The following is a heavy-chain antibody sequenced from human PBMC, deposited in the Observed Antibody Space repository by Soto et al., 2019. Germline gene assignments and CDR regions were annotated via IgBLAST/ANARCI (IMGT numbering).Heavy chain of an antibody. V-gene: IGHV4-31*03. CDR2: NYYIGIT. CDR1: GGSISSGGYY. Sequence: QVQLQESGPGLVKPSQTLSLTCTVSGGSISSGGYYWTWIRQHPGKGLEWIGYNYYIGITSYNPSIKSRVTISLDTSKNQSSLKLSSVTAADTAVYYCARGSSIAGLYYGMDVWGQGTTVTVSS. J-gene: IGHJ6*02. CDR3: ARGSSIAGLYYGMDV. D-gene: IGHD6-6*01.